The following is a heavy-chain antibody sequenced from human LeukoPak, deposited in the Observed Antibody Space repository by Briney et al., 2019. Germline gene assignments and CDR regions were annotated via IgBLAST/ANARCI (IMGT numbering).Heavy chain of an antibody. CDR1: GGSIRSYY. CDR2: FYSSVST. CDR3: VREKLYTSSWGFQH. D-gene: IGHD6-13*01. Sequence: PSETLSLTCTVSGGSIRSYYWSWIRQSAGKGLGWIGRFYSSVSTNYNPSLESRVTMSVDTSRNLFYLNLTSVTAADTAVYFCVREKLYTSSWGFQHWGQGALVTVSS. V-gene: IGHV4-4*07. J-gene: IGHJ1*01.